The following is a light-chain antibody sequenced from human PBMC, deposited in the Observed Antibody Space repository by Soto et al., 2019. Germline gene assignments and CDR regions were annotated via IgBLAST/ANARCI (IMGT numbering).Light chain of an antibody. J-gene: IGLJ2*01. CDR3: SSHTSGSPLWV. CDR1: SSDVGGYND. CDR2: DVS. Sequence: QSAVNQPASVSGSPGQSLTISCTGTSSDVGGYNDVSCYQQHPAKEPKLMIYDVSKRPSGVYNRFSGYNYVNTASLTISGLQAEDEADYYCSSHTSGSPLWVFGGGTKLTVL. V-gene: IGLV2-14*01.